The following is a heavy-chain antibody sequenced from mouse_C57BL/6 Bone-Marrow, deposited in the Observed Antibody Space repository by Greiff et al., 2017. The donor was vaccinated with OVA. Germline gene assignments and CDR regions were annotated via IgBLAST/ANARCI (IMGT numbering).Heavy chain of an antibody. J-gene: IGHJ2*01. CDR2: IDPETGGT. D-gene: IGHD2-5*01. CDR1: GYTFTDYE. V-gene: IGHV1-15*01. CDR3: TIHTNYGVDY. Sequence: VQLQESGAELVRPGASVTLSCKASGYTFTDYEMHWVKQTPVHGLEWIGAIDPETGGTAYNQKFKGKAILTADKSSSTAYMELSSLTSEDSAVYYCTIHTNYGVDYWGQGTTLTVSS.